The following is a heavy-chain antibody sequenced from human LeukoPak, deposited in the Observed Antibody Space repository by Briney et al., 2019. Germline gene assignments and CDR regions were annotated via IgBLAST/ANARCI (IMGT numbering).Heavy chain of an antibody. D-gene: IGHD5-12*01. J-gene: IGHJ6*03. CDR2: INHSGST. CDR3: ARGVARPIYYYYYYMDV. V-gene: IGHV4-34*01. Sequence: SETLSLTCAVYGGSFSGYYWSWIRQPPGKGLEWIGEINHSGSTNYNPSLKSRVTISVDTSKNQFSLKLSSVTAADTAVYYCARGVARPIYYYYYYMDVWGKGTTVTVSS. CDR1: GGSFSGYY.